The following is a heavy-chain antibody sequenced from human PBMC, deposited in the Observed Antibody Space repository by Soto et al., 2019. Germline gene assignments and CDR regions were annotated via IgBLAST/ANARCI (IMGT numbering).Heavy chain of an antibody. V-gene: IGHV3-48*02. J-gene: IGHJ4*01. CDR2: ISSSSSTI. CDR3: ARGGTIPVTTIGDY. Sequence: GGSLRLSCAASGFTFRSYNINWVRQAPGKGLDWLSYISSSSSTIYYADSVKGRFTISRDNAKNSLYLQMNSLRDDDTAMYYCARGGTIPVTTIGDYCGQGTLVTVSS. CDR1: GFTFRSYN. D-gene: IGHD5-12*01.